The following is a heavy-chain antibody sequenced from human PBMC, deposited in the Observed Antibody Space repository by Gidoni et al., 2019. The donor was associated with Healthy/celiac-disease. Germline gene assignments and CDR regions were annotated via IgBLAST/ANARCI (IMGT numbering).Heavy chain of an antibody. V-gene: IGHV3-30*18. J-gene: IGHJ4*02. Sequence: QVQLVESGGGVVQPGRSLRLSCAASGFTFSSYGMHWVRQAPGKGLEWVAVISYDGSNKYYADSVKGRFTISRDNSKNTLYLQMNSLRAEDTAVYYCAKAERRTWTLFDYWGQGTLVTVSS. CDR3: AKAERRTWTLFDY. CDR2: ISYDGSNK. CDR1: GFTFSSYG. D-gene: IGHD3-16*01.